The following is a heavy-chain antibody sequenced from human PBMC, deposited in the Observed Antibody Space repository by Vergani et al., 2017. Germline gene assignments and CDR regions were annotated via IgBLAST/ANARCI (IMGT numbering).Heavy chain of an antibody. D-gene: IGHD3-22*01. CDR1: GYSFTSYW. J-gene: IGHJ5*02. CDR2: IYPGDSDT. V-gene: IGHV5-51*01. Sequence: EVQLVQSGAEVKKPGESLKISCKGSGYSFTSYWIGWVRQMPGKGLEWMGIIYPGDSDTRYSPSFPGQVTISADKSISTAYLQWSSLKASDTAMYYCAREGNYYDSSGYYYAPGGWFDPWGQGTLVTVSS. CDR3: AREGNYYDSSGYYYAPGGWFDP.